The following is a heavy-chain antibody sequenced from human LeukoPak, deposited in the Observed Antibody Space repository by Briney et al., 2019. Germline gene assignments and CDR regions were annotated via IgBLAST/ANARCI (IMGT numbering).Heavy chain of an antibody. J-gene: IGHJ6*03. CDR3: ARAYYDFWSCYRSYYYMDV. V-gene: IGHV4-59*01. CDR1: GGSISSYY. CDR2: IYYSGST. Sequence: PSETLSLTCTVSGGSISSYYWSWIRQPPGKGLEWIGYIYYSGSTNYNPSLKSRVTISVDTSKNQFSLKLSTVTAADTAVYYWARAYYDFWSCYRSYYYMDVWGKGTTVTVSS. D-gene: IGHD3-3*01.